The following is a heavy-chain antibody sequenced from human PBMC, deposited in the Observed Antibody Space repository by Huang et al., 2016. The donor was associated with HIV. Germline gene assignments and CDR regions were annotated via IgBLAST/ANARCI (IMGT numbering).Heavy chain of an antibody. J-gene: IGHJ4*02. CDR2: IYRRGTT. Sequence: EVQLVESGGGVIQPGGSLGLSCAASGFTVRSNYMSWVRQAPGEGREWVSVIYRRGTTDYTDSVKGRFTISRDKSKNTLYLQMNSLRAEDTAVYYCARDFVDTYFDYWGQGTLVTVSS. D-gene: IGHD2-21*01. CDR3: ARDFVDTYFDY. CDR1: GFTVRSNY. V-gene: IGHV3-53*01.